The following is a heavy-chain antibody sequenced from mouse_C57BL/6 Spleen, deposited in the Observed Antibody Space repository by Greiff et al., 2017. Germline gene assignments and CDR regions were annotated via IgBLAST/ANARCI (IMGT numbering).Heavy chain of an antibody. V-gene: IGHV1-64*01. CDR3: ARSDSSYAYYAMDY. CDR1: GYTFTSYW. D-gene: IGHD1-1*01. CDR2: IHPNSGST. Sequence: VQLQQPGAELVKPGASVKLSCKASGYTFTSYWMHWVKQRPGQGLEWIGMIHPNSGSTNYNEKFKSKATLTVDKSSSTAYMQLSSLTSEDAVVYYCARSDSSYAYYAMDYWGQGTSVTVSS. J-gene: IGHJ4*01.